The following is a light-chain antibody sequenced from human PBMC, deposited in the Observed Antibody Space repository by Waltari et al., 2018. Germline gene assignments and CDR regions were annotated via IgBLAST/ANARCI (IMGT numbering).Light chain of an antibody. V-gene: IGLV2-23*02. CDR2: DVS. Sequence: QSALTQPAAVSGSPGQSVTISCTGASSDIGRYDIVSWYQQHPGNAPKLVISDVSKRPSGVSDRFSGSKSGDTASLTISGLQFEDEADYYCCSYAGNYVWVFGGGTRSTVL. CDR3: CSYAGNYVWV. CDR1: SSDIGRYDI. J-gene: IGLJ3*02.